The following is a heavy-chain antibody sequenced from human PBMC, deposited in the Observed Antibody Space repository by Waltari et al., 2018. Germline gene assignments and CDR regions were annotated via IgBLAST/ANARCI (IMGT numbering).Heavy chain of an antibody. CDR3: AREVVATTSIDY. CDR2: IYYSGST. D-gene: IGHD5-12*01. Sequence: QVQLQQWGAGLLTPSETLSLTCTVSGGSISSSSYYWGWLRQPPGKGLEWIGSIYYSGSTYYNPSLKSRVTISVDTSKNQFSLKLSSVTAADTAVYYCAREVVATTSIDYWGQGTLVTVSS. J-gene: IGHJ4*02. V-gene: IGHV4-39*07. CDR1: GGSISSSSYY.